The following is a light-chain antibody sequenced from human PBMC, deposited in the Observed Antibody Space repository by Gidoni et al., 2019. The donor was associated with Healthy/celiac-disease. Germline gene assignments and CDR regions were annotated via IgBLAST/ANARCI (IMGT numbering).Light chain of an antibody. Sequence: DIHMTPSPSSLSASVGDRVTITCRASQSISSYLNWYQQKPGKAPKLLNYAASSLQRGVPSRFSGSGSGTEFTLTISSLQPEDFATYYCQQSYSTPPYTFGQGTKLEIK. J-gene: IGKJ2*01. CDR3: QQSYSTPPYT. CDR2: AAS. CDR1: QSISSY. V-gene: IGKV1-39*01.